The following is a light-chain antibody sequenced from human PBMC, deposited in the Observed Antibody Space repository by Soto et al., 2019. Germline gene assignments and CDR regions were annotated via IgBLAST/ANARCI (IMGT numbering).Light chain of an antibody. CDR2: GTS. Sequence: ETVLTQSPGTLSLSPGERATLSCRASQSVSSNLLAWYQEKPGQAPRVLIYGTSSRATGIPDRFSGSGSGTDFTLTISRLEPEDFAVYYCQQYTTSSWTFGQGTKVEIE. J-gene: IGKJ1*01. CDR1: QSVSSNL. V-gene: IGKV3-20*01. CDR3: QQYTTSSWT.